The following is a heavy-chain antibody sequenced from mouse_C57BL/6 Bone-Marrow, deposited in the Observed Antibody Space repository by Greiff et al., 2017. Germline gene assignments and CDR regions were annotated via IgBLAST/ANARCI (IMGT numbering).Heavy chain of an antibody. Sequence: QVQLQQPGAELVRPGSSAKLSCKASGYTFTSYWMHWVKQRPIQGLEWIGNIDPSDSETHYNQKFKDKATLTVDKSSSTAHRQLSSLASEDFAVYSGAREGGSSYGWCAYWGQGTLVTVSA. J-gene: IGHJ3*01. V-gene: IGHV1-52*01. CDR3: AREGGSSYGWCAY. CDR2: IDPSDSET. D-gene: IGHD1-1*01. CDR1: GYTFTSYW.